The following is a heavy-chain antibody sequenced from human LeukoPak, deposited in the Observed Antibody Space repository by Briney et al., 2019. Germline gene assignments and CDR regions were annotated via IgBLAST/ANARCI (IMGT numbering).Heavy chain of an antibody. CDR3: AIGGFEGWELTYDAFDI. J-gene: IGHJ3*02. CDR1: GFTFSSYA. V-gene: IGHV3-23*01. Sequence: PGGSLRLSCAASGFTFSSYAMSWVRQAPGKGLEWVSAISGSGGSTYYADSVKGRFTISRDNSKNTLYLQMNSLRAEDTAVYYCAIGGFEGWELTYDAFDIWGQGTMVTVSS. CDR2: ISGSGGST. D-gene: IGHD1-26*01.